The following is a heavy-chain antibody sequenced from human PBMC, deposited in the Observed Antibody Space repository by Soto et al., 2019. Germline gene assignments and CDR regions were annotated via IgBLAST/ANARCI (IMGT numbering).Heavy chain of an antibody. CDR2: IYWDHDQ. D-gene: IGHD3-10*02. CDR1: GFSLTTYGVG. V-gene: IGHV2-5*02. Sequence: QITLKESGPSLVKPTQTLTLTCTFSGFSLTTYGVGVGWVRQPPRKALEWLAIIYWDHDQYFSPSLKDRLTISNDTSTNQVVLTMTSMDPVDTATYFCAHLVRTFDVWGHGKVVTVSS. CDR3: AHLVRTFDV. J-gene: IGHJ3*01.